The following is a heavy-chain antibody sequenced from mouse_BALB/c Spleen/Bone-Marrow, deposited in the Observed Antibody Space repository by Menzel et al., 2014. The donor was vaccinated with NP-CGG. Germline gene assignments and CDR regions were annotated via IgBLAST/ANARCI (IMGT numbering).Heavy chain of an antibody. J-gene: IGHJ3*01. CDR1: GYTFRNYW. CDR2: ILPGSYST. D-gene: IGHD2-2*01. V-gene: IGHV1-9*01. Sequence: QVQLQQSGAELMRPGASVKISCKATGYTFRNYWIEWVKRRPGHGPEWIGEILPGSYSTNYNEKLKGKATFTADTSSSTAYMQLSSLTSEDSAVYYCARRGGYPWFAYWSQGTLVTVSA. CDR3: ARRGGYPWFAY.